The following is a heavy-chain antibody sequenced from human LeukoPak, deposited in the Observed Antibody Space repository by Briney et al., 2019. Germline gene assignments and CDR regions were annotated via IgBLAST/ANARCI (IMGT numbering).Heavy chain of an antibody. CDR2: ISSSSSTI. CDR1: GFTSSSYS. D-gene: IGHD6-13*01. J-gene: IGHJ6*03. Sequence: GGSLRLSCAASGFTSSSYSMNWVRQAPGKGLEWVSYISSSSSTIYYADSVKGRFTISRDNARNSLYLQMNSLRAEDTAVYYCARGKGIAAADSYYYYYYMDVWGKGTTVTVSS. CDR3: ARGKGIAAADSYYYYYYMDV. V-gene: IGHV3-48*01.